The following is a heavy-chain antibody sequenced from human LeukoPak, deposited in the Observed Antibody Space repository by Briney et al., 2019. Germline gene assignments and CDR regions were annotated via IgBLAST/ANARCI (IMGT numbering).Heavy chain of an antibody. J-gene: IGHJ4*02. Sequence: GWSLRLSCAASGFTFSSYSMNWVRQAPAKGLDWVSYISSSSSTIYYADSVKGRFTISRDNAKNSLYLQMNSLRAEDTAVYYCARGGTVAGLYYFDYWGQGTLVTVSS. CDR3: ARGGTVAGLYYFDY. D-gene: IGHD6-19*01. CDR1: GFTFSSYS. CDR2: ISSSSSTI. V-gene: IGHV3-48*01.